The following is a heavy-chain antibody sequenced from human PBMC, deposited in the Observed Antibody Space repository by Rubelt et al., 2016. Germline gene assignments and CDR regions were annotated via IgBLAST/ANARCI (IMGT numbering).Heavy chain of an antibody. D-gene: IGHD3-10*01. CDR2: INHSGST. Sequence: QVQLQQWGAGLLKLSETLSLTCAVYGGSFSGYYWSWIRQPPGKGLEWIGEINHSGSTNYNPSLKSRVTISVDTSKNQFSLKLSSVTAADTAVYYCARGPDYYGSGSQDYWGQGTLVTVSS. J-gene: IGHJ4*02. V-gene: IGHV4-34*01. CDR1: GGSFSGYY. CDR3: ARGPDYYGSGSQDY.